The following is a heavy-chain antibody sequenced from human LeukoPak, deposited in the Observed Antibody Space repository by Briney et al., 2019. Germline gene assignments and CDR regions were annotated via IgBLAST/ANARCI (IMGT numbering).Heavy chain of an antibody. CDR2: IHYRGST. CDR1: AGSISSYY. J-gene: IGHJ6*03. V-gene: IGHV4-59*01. Sequence: SETLSLTCTVYAGSISSYYWSWIRHPPGKGLEWIGYIHYRGSTNYNTSLKSRVTISVGTSKNQFSLKLSSVTAADTAVYYCARVSRDIVVVVAATAGDYYYMGVWGKGTTVTISS. D-gene: IGHD2-15*01. CDR3: ARVSRDIVVVVAATAGDYYYMGV.